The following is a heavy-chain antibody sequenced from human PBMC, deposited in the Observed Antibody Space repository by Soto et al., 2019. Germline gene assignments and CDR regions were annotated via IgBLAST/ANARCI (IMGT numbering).Heavy chain of an antibody. CDR3: ARALHYYDSSGSRGWFDP. Sequence: SETLSLTCTVSGGSISSYYWSWIRQPPGKGLEWIGYIYYSGSTNYNPSLKSRVTISVDTSKNQFSLKLSSVTAADTAVYYCARALHYYDSSGSRGWFDPWGQGTLVTVSS. CDR2: IYYSGST. J-gene: IGHJ5*02. V-gene: IGHV4-59*08. D-gene: IGHD3-22*01. CDR1: GGSISSYY.